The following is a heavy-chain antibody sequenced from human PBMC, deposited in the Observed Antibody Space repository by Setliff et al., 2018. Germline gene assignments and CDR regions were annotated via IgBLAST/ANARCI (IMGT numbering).Heavy chain of an antibody. CDR1: DGSISTYY. J-gene: IGHJ4*02. CDR2: IYTSGII. Sequence: SETLSLTCTVSDGSISTYYWSWIRQPPGRGLEYIGYIYTSGIINYNPSLKSRVTMSLDTSKNQFSLSLTSVTAAGTAMYFCARTARVPDCSGQGILVTVS. CDR3: ARTARVPDC. V-gene: IGHV4-4*08.